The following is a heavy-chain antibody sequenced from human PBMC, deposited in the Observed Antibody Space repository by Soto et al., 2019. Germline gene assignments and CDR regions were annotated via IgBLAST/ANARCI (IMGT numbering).Heavy chain of an antibody. CDR3: VRGGGHFAN. V-gene: IGHV3-7*03. CDR2: IKQDGSDK. Sequence: LSCAASGFTYSVTWMSWVRQPPGKGLEWVANIKQDGSDKNYVDSVKGRFTISRDNTKNSLFLQMNSLRAEDTAVYYCVRGGGHFANWGQGTLVTVSS. J-gene: IGHJ4*02. CDR1: GFTYSVTW.